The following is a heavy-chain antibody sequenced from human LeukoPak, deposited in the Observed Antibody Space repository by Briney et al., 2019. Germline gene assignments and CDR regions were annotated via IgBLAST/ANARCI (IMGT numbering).Heavy chain of an antibody. V-gene: IGHV3-23*01. J-gene: IGHJ4*02. CDR3: AKGNIAELPAAPYY. D-gene: IGHD2-2*01. Sequence: GGFLRLSCAASGFTFSSYAMSWLRQAPGKGPEWVSSISGSYGTTYYADSVKGRFTITRDNSKNTLYLQMNSLRAEDTALYYCAKGNIAELPAAPYYWGQGTLVTVSS. CDR1: GFTFSSYA. CDR2: ISGSYGTT.